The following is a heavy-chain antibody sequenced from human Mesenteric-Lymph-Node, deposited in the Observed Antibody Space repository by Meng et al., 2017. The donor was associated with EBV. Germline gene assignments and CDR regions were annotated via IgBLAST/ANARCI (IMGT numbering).Heavy chain of an antibody. CDR1: GFRFSDYS. CDR2: ISQDGSIT. D-gene: IGHD3-10*01. J-gene: IGHJ2*01. CDR3: TRNGDGLAL. V-gene: IGHV3-74*01. Sequence: EVQLVESGGGLVQPGGSLRLSCEASGFRFSDYSMVWVRQAPGKGLVWVSYISQDGSITSYVDSVKGRFTISRDNAKNTLFLQMNSLGVDDTAMYYCTRNGDGLALWGRGTLVTVSS.